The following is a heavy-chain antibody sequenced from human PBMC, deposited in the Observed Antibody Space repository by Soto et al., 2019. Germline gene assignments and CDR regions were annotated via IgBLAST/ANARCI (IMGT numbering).Heavy chain of an antibody. CDR1: GCTFSDYY. D-gene: IGHD6-13*01. CDR2: ISSSGSTI. Sequence: PGGSLRLSCAASGCTFSDYYMSWIRQAPGKGLEWVSYISSSGSTIYYADSVKGRFTISRDNAKNSLYLQMNSLRAEDTAVYYCARAESRAAAGTIPDYYYGMDVWGQGTTVTVSS. V-gene: IGHV3-11*01. CDR3: ARAESRAAAGTIPDYYYGMDV. J-gene: IGHJ6*02.